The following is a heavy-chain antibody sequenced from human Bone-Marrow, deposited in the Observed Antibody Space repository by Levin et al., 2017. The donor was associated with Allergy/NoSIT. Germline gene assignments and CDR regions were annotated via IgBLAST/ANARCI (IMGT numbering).Heavy chain of an antibody. CDR2: THQSGDT. D-gene: IGHD3-10*01. Sequence: GETHQSGDTNYSPSLKSRVTISLDTSKNQYFLRLRSVTAADTAVYYCARVPGSMDVWGQGTTVIVSS. CDR3: ARVPGSMDV. V-gene: IGHV4-34*01. J-gene: IGHJ6*02.